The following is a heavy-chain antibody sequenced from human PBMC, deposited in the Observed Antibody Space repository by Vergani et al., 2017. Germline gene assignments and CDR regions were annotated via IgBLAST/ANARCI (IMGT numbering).Heavy chain of an antibody. CDR2: IWYDGSNK. V-gene: IGHV3-33*01. CDR1: GCTFSSYG. CDR3: ARDRIGVAAAGTGFDP. D-gene: IGHD6-13*01. Sequence: QVQLVESGGGVVQPGRSLRLSCAASGCTFSSYGMHWVRQAPGKGLEWVAVIWYDGSNKYYADSVKGRFTISRDNSKNTLYLQMNSLRAEDTAVYYCARDRIGVAAAGTGFDPWGQGTLVTVSS. J-gene: IGHJ5*02.